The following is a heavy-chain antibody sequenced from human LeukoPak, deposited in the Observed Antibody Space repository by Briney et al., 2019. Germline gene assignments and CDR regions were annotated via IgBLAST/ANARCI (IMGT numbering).Heavy chain of an antibody. J-gene: IGHJ6*03. CDR1: GFTFSSYW. Sequence: PGGSLRLSCAASGFTFSSYWMHWVRQAPGKGLVWVSRINSDGSSTSYADSVKGRFTIPRDNAKNSLYLQMNRLRGEDTAVYYCAREKMDIVATIRRSSDFNYYYYMDVWGKGTTSPSP. V-gene: IGHV3-74*01. CDR2: INSDGSST. CDR3: AREKMDIVATIRRSSDFNYYYYMDV. D-gene: IGHD5-12*01.